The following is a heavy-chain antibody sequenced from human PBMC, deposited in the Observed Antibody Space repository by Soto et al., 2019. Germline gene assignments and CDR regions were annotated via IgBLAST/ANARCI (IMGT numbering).Heavy chain of an antibody. D-gene: IGHD3-10*01. V-gene: IGHV3-21*01. CDR3: ARESWSLYYFDY. J-gene: IGHJ4*02. Sequence: GGSLRLSCAASGFTFNGSAIHWVRQAPGEGLEWVSSITSTGAYIYYADPVKGRFTISRDNAKDSLYLQMNSLRAEDTAVYYCARESWSLYYFDYWGQGTLVTVSS. CDR2: ITSTGAYI. CDR1: GFTFNGSA.